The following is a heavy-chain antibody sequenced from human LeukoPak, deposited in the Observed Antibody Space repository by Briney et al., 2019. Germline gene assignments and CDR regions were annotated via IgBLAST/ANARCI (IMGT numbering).Heavy chain of an antibody. Sequence: SETLSLTCTVSGGSISSSSYYWGWIRQPPGKGLEWIGSIYYSGSTYYNPSLKSRVTISVDTSKNQISLKLSSVTAADTAVYYCARGVPAAVSPFDYWGQGTLVTVSS. CDR1: GGSISSSSYY. J-gene: IGHJ4*02. V-gene: IGHV4-39*07. CDR3: ARGVPAAVSPFDY. CDR2: IYYSGST. D-gene: IGHD2-2*01.